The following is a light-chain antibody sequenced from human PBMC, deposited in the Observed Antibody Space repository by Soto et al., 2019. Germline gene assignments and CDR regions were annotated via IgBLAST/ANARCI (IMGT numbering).Light chain of an antibody. CDR1: QSISDT. CDR3: QQYNNWPWT. CDR2: GAS. J-gene: IGKJ1*01. V-gene: IGKV3-15*01. Sequence: IVMTQSAATLSVSTGGRATLSCRASQSISDTLAWYQQKPGQAPRLLIHGASTRAPGFPARFSGSGYGTDFNLTISSLQSEDFAVYYCQQYNNWPWTFGQGTKVDIK.